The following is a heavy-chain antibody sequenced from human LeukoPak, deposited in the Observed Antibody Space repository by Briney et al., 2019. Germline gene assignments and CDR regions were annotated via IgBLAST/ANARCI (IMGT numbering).Heavy chain of an antibody. CDR2: ISYDGSNK. J-gene: IGHJ4*02. V-gene: IGHV3-30-3*01. CDR3: ARDLSLGD. CDR1: GFTFSSYA. Sequence: PGRSLRLSCAASGFTFSSYAMHWVRQAPGKGLEWVAVISYDGSNKYYADSVKGRFTISRDNSKNTLYLQMNSLRAEDTAVYYCARDLSLGDWGQGTLVTVSS.